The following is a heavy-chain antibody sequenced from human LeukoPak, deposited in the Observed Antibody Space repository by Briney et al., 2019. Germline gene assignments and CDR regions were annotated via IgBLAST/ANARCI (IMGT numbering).Heavy chain of an antibody. CDR1: GFTIGSHF. J-gene: IGHJ5*02. CDR2: LEPSGNER. Sequence: SGGSLRLSCAVSGFTIGSHFMGWVRHLPGKGLQCVAILEPSGNERNYVDSVKGRFTISRDNAKNTLYLQMNSLRAEDTAVYYCARDSKQWLMTNWFDPWGQGTLVTVSS. V-gene: IGHV3-7*01. CDR3: ARDSKQWLMTNWFDP. D-gene: IGHD6-19*01.